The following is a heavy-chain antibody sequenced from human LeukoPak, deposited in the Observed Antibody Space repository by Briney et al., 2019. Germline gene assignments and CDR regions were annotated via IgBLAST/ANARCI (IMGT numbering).Heavy chain of an antibody. V-gene: IGHV2-5*01. CDR2: IYWNDDK. CDR1: GFSLSTSGVG. CDR3: AHTGPRQFYSSSWYSYDY. D-gene: IGHD6-13*01. J-gene: IGHJ4*02. Sequence: SGPTLVNPTQTLTLTCTFSGFSLSTSGVGVSWIRQPPGKALEWLALIYWNDDKRYSPSLKSRLTITKDTSKNQVVLTMTNMDPVDAATYYCAHTGPRQFYSSSWYSYDYWGQGTLVTVSS.